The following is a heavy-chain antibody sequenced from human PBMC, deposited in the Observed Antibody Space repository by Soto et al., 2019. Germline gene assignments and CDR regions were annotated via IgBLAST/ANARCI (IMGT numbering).Heavy chain of an antibody. CDR3: VRGDGDYYDGNGYLGRH. J-gene: IGHJ4*02. V-gene: IGHV3-74*01. D-gene: IGHD3-22*01. Sequence: DVQLVESGGGLVQPGGSLRLSCAASGFTFSSYWMHWVRQVPGKGLVWVSRIKNDGSGTYYADSVKGRLTMSRDNAKNTGYLQMNSLRAEDTAVYYCVRGDGDYYDGNGYLGRHWGQGTLVTVSS. CDR2: IKNDGSGT. CDR1: GFTFSSYW.